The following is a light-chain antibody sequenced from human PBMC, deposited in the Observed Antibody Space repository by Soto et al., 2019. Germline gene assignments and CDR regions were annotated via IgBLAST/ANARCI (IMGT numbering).Light chain of an antibody. CDR1: QDINSY. CDR3: QQVNDYPIT. Sequence: DIQLTQSPSFLSASVGDRVTIACRASQDINSYLAWYQQKPGKAPKLLIYPASTLQSGVPSRFSGSGSGTEFTLTISSLQPEDFAAYHCQQVNDYPITFGQGTRLENK. J-gene: IGKJ5*01. CDR2: PAS. V-gene: IGKV1-9*01.